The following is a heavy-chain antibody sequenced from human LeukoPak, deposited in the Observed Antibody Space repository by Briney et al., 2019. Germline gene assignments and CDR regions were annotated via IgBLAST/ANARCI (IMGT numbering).Heavy chain of an antibody. D-gene: IGHD1-26*01. CDR1: GYTFTSYG. Sequence: ASVKVSCKASGYTFTSYGISWVRQAPGQGLEWMGGIIPIFGTANYAQKFQGRVTITTDESTSTAYMELSSLRSEDTAVYYCARERVYSGSYSYFDYWGQGTLVTVSS. V-gene: IGHV1-69*05. CDR3: ARERVYSGSYSYFDY. J-gene: IGHJ4*02. CDR2: IIPIFGTA.